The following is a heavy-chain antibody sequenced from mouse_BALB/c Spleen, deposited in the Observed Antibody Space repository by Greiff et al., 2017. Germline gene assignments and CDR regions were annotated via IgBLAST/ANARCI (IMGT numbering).Heavy chain of an antibody. CDR2: IWSDGST. CDR3: ARHRYYYGSSYAYYAMDY. D-gene: IGHD1-1*01. Sequence: VKLVESGPDLVAPSQSLSITCTVSGFSLTSYGVHWVRQPPGKGLEWLVVIWSDGSTTYNSALKSRLSISKDNSKSQVFLKMNSLQTDDTAMYYCARHRYYYGSSYAYYAMDYWGQGTSVTVSS. J-gene: IGHJ4*01. V-gene: IGHV2-6-2*01. CDR1: GFSLTSYG.